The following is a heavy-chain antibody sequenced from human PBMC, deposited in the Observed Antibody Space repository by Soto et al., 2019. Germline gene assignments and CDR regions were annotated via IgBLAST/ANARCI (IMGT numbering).Heavy chain of an antibody. Sequence: PGGSLRLSCAASGFTVSSNYMSWVRQAPGKGLEWVSVIYSGGSTYYADSVKGRFTISRDNSKNTLYLQMNSLRAEDTAVYYCARVTYYYDSSGYSGGAYDIWGQGTMVTVS. D-gene: IGHD3-22*01. CDR3: ARVTYYYDSSGYSGGAYDI. J-gene: IGHJ3*02. CDR1: GFTVSSNY. V-gene: IGHV3-53*01. CDR2: IYSGGST.